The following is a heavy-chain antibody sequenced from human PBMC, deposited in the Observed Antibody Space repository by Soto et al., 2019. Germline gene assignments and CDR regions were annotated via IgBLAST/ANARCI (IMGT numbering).Heavy chain of an antibody. CDR1: GFTFSSYG. V-gene: IGHV3-33*01. D-gene: IGHD6-6*01. CDR2: IWYDGSNK. J-gene: IGHJ4*02. CDR3: ASDREQLVRYPHPPSDF. Sequence: QVQLVESGGGVVQPGRSLRLSCAASGFTFSSYGMHWVRQAPGKGLEWVAVIWYDGSNKYYADSVKGRFTISRDNSKNTLSLQMDNLRAEDTAVYYCASDREQLVRYPHPPSDFWGQGTLVTVSS.